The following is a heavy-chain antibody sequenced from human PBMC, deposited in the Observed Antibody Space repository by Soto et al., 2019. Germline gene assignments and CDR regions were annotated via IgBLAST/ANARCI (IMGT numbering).Heavy chain of an antibody. Sequence: ASVKVSCKASGYTFTSYGISWVRQAPGQGLEWMGWISAYNGNTNYAQKLQGRVTMTTDTSTSTAYMELRSLRSDDTAVYYCARVIGQMATITRYYYYYYGMDVWGQGTTVTVSS. D-gene: IGHD5-12*01. J-gene: IGHJ6*02. CDR3: ARVIGQMATITRYYYYYYGMDV. CDR2: ISAYNGNT. V-gene: IGHV1-18*04. CDR1: GYTFTSYG.